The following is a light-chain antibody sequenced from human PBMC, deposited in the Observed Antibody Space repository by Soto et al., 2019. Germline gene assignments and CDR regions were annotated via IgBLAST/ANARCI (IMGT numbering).Light chain of an antibody. Sequence: QSVLTQPRSVSGSPGQSVTISCTGTSSDVGGYNYVSWYQQHPGKAPKLMIYDVSKRPSGVPDRFSGSKSGNTASLPISGLQAEDEADYYCCSYAGSYGVVFGGGTKLTVL. CDR2: DVS. J-gene: IGLJ2*01. CDR3: CSYAGSYGVV. CDR1: SSDVGGYNY. V-gene: IGLV2-11*01.